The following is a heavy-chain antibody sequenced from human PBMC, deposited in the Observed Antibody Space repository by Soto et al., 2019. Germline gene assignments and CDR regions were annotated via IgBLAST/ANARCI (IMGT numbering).Heavy chain of an antibody. V-gene: IGHV3-23*01. CDR2: ISGSGGST. D-gene: IGHD3-22*01. CDR1: GFTFSSYA. J-gene: IGHJ4*02. CDR3: AKGGRPPMYYYDSSGYFLIFDY. Sequence: EVQLLESGGGLVQPGGSLRLACAASGFTFSSYAMIWVRQAPGKGLEWVSAISGSGGSTYYADSVKGRFTISRDNSKNTLYLQMNSLSAEDTAVYYCAKGGRPPMYYYDSSGYFLIFDYWGQGTLVTVSS.